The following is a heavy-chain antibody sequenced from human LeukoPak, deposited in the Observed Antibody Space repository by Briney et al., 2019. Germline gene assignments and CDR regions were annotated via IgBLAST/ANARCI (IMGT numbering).Heavy chain of an antibody. CDR2: ISYDGSNK. CDR3: ARVGNLYFYYYMDV. J-gene: IGHJ6*03. Sequence: PGGSLRLSCAASGFTFSSYAMHWVRQAPGKGLEWVAVISYDGSNKYYADSVKGRFTISRDNSKNTLYLQMNSLRAEDTAVYYCARVGNLYFYYYMDVWGKGTTVTVSS. CDR1: GFTFSSYA. V-gene: IGHV3-30*04. D-gene: IGHD1-7*01.